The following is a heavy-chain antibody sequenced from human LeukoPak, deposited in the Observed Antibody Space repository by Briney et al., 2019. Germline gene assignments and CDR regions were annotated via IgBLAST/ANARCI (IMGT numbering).Heavy chain of an antibody. CDR3: ARAQQLRSDH. CDR1: AFTFSSYG. CDR2: ISSDGRTK. J-gene: IGHJ4*02. V-gene: IGHV3-30*03. D-gene: IGHD6-13*01. Sequence: GGSLRLSCAASAFTFSSYGMHWARQPPGKGLEWVAVISSDGRTKNYVDSVKSRFTISRDNSKNTLSLQMNNLRIEDTAVYYCARAQQLRSDHWGQGVLVTVSS.